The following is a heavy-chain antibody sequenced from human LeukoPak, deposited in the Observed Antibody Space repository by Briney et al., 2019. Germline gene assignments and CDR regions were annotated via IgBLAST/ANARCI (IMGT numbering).Heavy chain of an antibody. CDR1: GFTFSGRW. CDR3: AQGSKAVLFTRDHYMHV. V-gene: IGHV3-7*01. D-gene: IGHD6-19*01. J-gene: IGHJ6*03. Sequence: GGSLRLSCAASGFTFSGRWMSWVRQAPGKGLEWVANIKPDGSEKNYVDSVKGRFTISRDNAKSSLYLQMNSLRVEDTAVYYCAQGSKAVLFTRDHYMHVWGKGTTVTVSS. CDR2: IKPDGSEK.